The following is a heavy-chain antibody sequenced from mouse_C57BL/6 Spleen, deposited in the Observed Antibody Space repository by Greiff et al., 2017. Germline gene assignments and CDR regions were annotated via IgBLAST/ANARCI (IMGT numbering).Heavy chain of an antibody. V-gene: IGHV5-17*01. CDR1: GFTFSDYG. D-gene: IGHD1-3*01. CDR3: ARKVGRGYFDV. CDR2: ISSGSSTI. Sequence: EVQLVESGGGLVKPGGSLKLSCAASGFTFSDYGMHWVRQAPEKGLEWVAYISSGSSTIYYADTVKGRFTISRDNAKTTLFLQRTSLMSEDTSMYYCARKVGRGYFDVWGTGTTVTVSS. J-gene: IGHJ1*03.